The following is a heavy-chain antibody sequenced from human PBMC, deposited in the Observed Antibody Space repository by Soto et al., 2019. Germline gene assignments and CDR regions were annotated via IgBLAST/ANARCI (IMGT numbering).Heavy chain of an antibody. V-gene: IGHV4-59*01. Sequence: SETLSLTCTVSGGSISSYYWSWIRQPPGKGLEWIGYIYYSGSTNYNPSLKSRVTISVDTSKNQFSLKLSSVTAADTAVYYCARTSGYYYGMDVWGQGTTVTVSS. CDR1: GGSISSYY. CDR3: ARTSGYYYGMDV. J-gene: IGHJ6*02. CDR2: IYYSGST. D-gene: IGHD3-10*01.